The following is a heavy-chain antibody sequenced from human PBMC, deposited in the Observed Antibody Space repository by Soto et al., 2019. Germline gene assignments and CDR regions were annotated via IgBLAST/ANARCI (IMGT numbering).Heavy chain of an antibody. Sequence: GASVKVSCKGSGYTFTNYGISWVRQAPGQGLEWMGWISAYNGKTNYAQKLQGRVTMTTDTSMSTAYMELRSLRSDDTAVYYCARDRSGVSYYNYWGQGTLVTVSS. CDR2: ISAYNGKT. CDR3: ARDRSGVSYYNY. D-gene: IGHD7-27*01. V-gene: IGHV1-18*01. J-gene: IGHJ4*02. CDR1: GYTFTNYG.